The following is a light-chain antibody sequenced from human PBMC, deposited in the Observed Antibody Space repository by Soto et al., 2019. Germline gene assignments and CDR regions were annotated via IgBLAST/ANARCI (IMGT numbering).Light chain of an antibody. J-gene: IGKJ3*01. CDR2: GAS. V-gene: IGKV3-15*01. Sequence: EIVMTQSPATLSVSPGERAILSCRTSQSVRGDLAWYQRKPGRGPMLLIYGASTRAAGIPARFSGSGSGTEFTLTIGSLQSEDFAVYYCHQYNDWPFTFGPGTKVDIK. CDR1: QSVRGD. CDR3: HQYNDWPFT.